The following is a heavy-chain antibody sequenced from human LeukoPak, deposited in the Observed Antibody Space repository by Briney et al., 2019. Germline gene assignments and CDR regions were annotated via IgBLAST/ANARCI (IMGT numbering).Heavy chain of an antibody. CDR3: TRGYSIDY. V-gene: IGHV3-49*04. Sequence: GGSLRLSCTASGFTFGDYAMSWVRQAPGKGLEWVGFIRSKASGGTTEYTASVKGRFTTSRDDSKSIAYLQMNSLITEDTAVYYCTRGYSIDYWGQGTQVTVSS. D-gene: IGHD4-11*01. CDR1: GFTFGDYA. J-gene: IGHJ4*02. CDR2: IRSKASGGTT.